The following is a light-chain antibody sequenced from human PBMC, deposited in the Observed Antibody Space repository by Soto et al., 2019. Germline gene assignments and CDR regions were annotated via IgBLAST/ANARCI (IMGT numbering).Light chain of an antibody. CDR1: QSIRSY. V-gene: IGKV1-39*01. Sequence: DIQMTQSPSSLSASVGDRVTITCRARQSIRSYLNWYHQKPGKTPQLLIYGASNLQSGAPSRFTGSCSGTHFTLTISSLQPEDFATYYCQQSYTTPYTFGQGTKLEIK. CDR2: GAS. CDR3: QQSYTTPYT. J-gene: IGKJ2*01.